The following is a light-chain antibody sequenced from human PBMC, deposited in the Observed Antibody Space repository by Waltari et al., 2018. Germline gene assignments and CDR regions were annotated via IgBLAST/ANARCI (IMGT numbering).Light chain of an antibody. V-gene: IGLV2-23*02. J-gene: IGLJ1*01. CDR3: CSYAGRGTYV. Sequence: QSALTQPASVSGTPGQSITISCTGTTSDVGAYDLVSRYQQHPGEAPKLLIFEVFKRPSDISSRFSGSKSGSTASLTISGLQPEDEGDYDCCSYAGRGTYVFGSGTKVTVL. CDR1: TSDVGAYDL. CDR2: EVF.